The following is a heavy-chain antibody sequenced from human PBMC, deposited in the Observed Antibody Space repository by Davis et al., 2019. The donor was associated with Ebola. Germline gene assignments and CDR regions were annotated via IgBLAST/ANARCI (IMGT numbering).Heavy chain of an antibody. J-gene: IGHJ3*01. V-gene: IGHV3-23*01. CDR3: AKDTSNVWFDV. Sequence: GESLKISCAASGFTFSNNAMTWVRQAPGKGLEWVSTISGSGGSTYYADSVKGRFTISRDNSKNTLHLQMNSLRVEDTAIYYCAKDTSNVWFDVWGQGTMVTVSS. CDR1: GFTFSNNA. D-gene: IGHD6-19*01. CDR2: ISGSGGST.